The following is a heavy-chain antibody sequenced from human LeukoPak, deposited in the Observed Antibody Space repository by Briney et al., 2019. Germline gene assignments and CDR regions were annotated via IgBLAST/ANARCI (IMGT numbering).Heavy chain of an antibody. Sequence: GASVKVSCKASGGTFSSYAISWVRQAPGQGLEWMGGIIPIFGTANYAQKFQGRVTITADESTSTAYMELSSLRSEDTAVYYCARGMRGVILFNWFDPWGQGTLVTVSS. CDR1: GGTFSSYA. CDR2: IIPIFGTA. J-gene: IGHJ5*02. D-gene: IGHD3-10*01. CDR3: ARGMRGVILFNWFDP. V-gene: IGHV1-69*13.